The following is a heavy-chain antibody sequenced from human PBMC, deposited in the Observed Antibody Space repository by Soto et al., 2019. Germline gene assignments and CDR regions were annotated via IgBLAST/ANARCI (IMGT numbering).Heavy chain of an antibody. CDR1: GGSFTSNNW. CDR3: ASRDPGTSVDY. V-gene: IGHV4-4*02. D-gene: IGHD1-7*01. CDR2: IYRTGST. Sequence: QVQLQESGPGLVKPSGTLSHTCAVSGGSFTSNNWWTWVRQPPGQGLEWIGEIYRTGSTNYNPSLKSRVTISLDKSENQFSLKVTSLTAADTAVYYCASRDPGTSVDYWGQGTLVTVSS. J-gene: IGHJ4*02.